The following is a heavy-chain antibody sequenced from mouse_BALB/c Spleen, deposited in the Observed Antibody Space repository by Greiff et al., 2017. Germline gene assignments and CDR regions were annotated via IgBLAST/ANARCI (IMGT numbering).Heavy chain of an antibody. CDR1: GFTFSDYY. J-gene: IGHJ4*01. CDR3: TPLGSSASYAMDY. D-gene: IGHD1-1*01. CDR2: ISDGGSYT. Sequence: EVQGVESGGGLVKPGGSLKLSCAASGFTFSDYYMYWVRQTPEKRLEWVATISDGGSYTYYPDSVKGRFTISRDNAKNNLYLQMSSLKSEDTAMYYCTPLGSSASYAMDYWGQGTSVTVSS. V-gene: IGHV5-4*02.